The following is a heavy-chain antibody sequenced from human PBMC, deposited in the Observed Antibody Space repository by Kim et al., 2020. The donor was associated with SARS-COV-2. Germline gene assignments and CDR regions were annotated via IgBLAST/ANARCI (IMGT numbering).Heavy chain of an antibody. J-gene: IGHJ4*02. V-gene: IGHV3-30-3*01. CDR3: ARDSYYILTGEYSGLDY. CDR2: ISYDGSNK. CDR1: GFTFSSYA. Sequence: GGSLRLSCAASGFTFSSYAMHWVRQAPGKGLEWVAVISYDGSNKYYADSVKGRFTISRDNSKNTLYLQMNSLRAEDTAVYYCARDSYYILTGEYSGLDYWGQGTLVTVSS. D-gene: IGHD3-9*01.